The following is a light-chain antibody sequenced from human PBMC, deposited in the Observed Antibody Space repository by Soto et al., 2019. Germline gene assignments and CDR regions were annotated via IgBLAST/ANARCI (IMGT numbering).Light chain of an antibody. CDR2: DAS. V-gene: IGKV3-11*01. J-gene: IGKJ1*01. CDR1: QSVSNF. Sequence: EIVLTQSPATLSLSPGERATLTCRASQSVSNFLAWYQHKPGQAPRLLIYDASIRAAGVPARFSGSGSGTDFSLTISSLEPEDFATYFCQQSSNIPWTFGQGTKVEMK. CDR3: QQSSNIPWT.